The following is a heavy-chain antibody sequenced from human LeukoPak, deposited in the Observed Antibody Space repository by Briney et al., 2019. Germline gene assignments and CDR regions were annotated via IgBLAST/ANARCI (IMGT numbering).Heavy chain of an antibody. CDR1: GYTFTSYG. CDR2: ISAYNGNT. CDR3: ARDQEYCSSTSCYSYYFDY. V-gene: IGHV1-18*01. J-gene: IGHJ4*02. Sequence: GASVKVSCKASGYTFTSYGISWVRQAPGQGLEWMGWISAYNGNTNYAQKLQGRVTMTTDTSTSTAYMELRSLRSDDTAVYYCARDQEYCSSTSCYSYYFDYWGQGTLVTVSS. D-gene: IGHD2-2*01.